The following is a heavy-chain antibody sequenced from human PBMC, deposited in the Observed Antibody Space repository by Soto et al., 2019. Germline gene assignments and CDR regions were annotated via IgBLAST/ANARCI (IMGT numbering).Heavy chain of an antibody. J-gene: IGHJ6*02. V-gene: IGHV5-10-1*01. CDR3: ALGRIQLWLLPTDYYYYGMDV. CDR1: GYSFTSYW. Sequence: GESLKISCKGSGYSFTSYWISWVRQMPGKGLEWMGRIDPSDSYTNYNPSFQGHVTISADKSISTAYLQWSSLKASDTAMYYCALGRIQLWLLPTDYYYYGMDVWGQGTTVTVSS. D-gene: IGHD5-18*01. CDR2: IDPSDSYT.